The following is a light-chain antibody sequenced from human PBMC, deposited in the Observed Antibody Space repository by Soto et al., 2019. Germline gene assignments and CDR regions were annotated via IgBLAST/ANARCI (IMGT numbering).Light chain of an antibody. V-gene: IGLV6-57*01. J-gene: IGLJ3*02. CDR1: SGSIASNY. CDR3: QSYDATNQV. CDR2: EDN. Sequence: NFMLTQPHSVSESPGKTVIISCTRSSGSIASNYVQWYQQRPVSSPTTVIYEDNQRPSGVPDRFSGSIDSSSNSASRTISGLETEDEADYYCQSYDATNQVFGGGTKLTVL.